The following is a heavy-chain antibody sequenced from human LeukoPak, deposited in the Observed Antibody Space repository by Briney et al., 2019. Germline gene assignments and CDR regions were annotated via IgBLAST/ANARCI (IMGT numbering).Heavy chain of an antibody. CDR1: GFTFSSYG. D-gene: IGHD4-17*01. CDR2: IRYDGSNK. CDR3: AKEGDDYGDYEGSFDY. V-gene: IGHV3-30*02. Sequence: GGSLRLSCAASGFTFSSYGMHWVRQAPGKGLEWVAFIRYDGSNKYYADSVKGRFTISRDNSKNTLYLQMNSLRAEDTAVYYCAKEGDDYGDYEGSFDYWGQGTLVTVSS. J-gene: IGHJ4*02.